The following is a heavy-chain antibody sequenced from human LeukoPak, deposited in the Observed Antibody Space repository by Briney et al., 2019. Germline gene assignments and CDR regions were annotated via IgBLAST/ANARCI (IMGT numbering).Heavy chain of an antibody. V-gene: IGHV3-9*01. D-gene: IGHD4-17*01. J-gene: IGHJ1*01. CDR1: GFTFDDYA. CDR2: ISWNSGSI. Sequence: GRSLRLSCAASGFTFDDYAMHWVRQAPGKGLEWVSGISWNSGSIGYADSVKGRFTIPRDNAKNSLYLQMNSLRAEDTALYYCAKQSQSDYGDYEGYFQHWGQGTLVTVSS. CDR3: AKQSQSDYGDYEGYFQH.